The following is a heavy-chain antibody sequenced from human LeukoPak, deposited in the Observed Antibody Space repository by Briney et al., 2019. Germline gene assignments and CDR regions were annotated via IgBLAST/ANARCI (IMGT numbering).Heavy chain of an antibody. Sequence: ASVKVSCKVSGYTLTELSMHWVRQAPGKGLEWMGGFDPEDGETIYAQKFQGRVTMTEDTSADIAYMELSSLRSEDTAVYYCATEVRIFGDYYYGMDVWGQGTTVTVSS. J-gene: IGHJ6*02. V-gene: IGHV1-24*01. D-gene: IGHD3-3*01. CDR1: GYTLTELS. CDR2: FDPEDGET. CDR3: ATEVRIFGDYYYGMDV.